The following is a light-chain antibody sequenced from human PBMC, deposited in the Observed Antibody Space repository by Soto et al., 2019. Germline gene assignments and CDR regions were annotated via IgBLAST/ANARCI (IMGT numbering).Light chain of an antibody. CDR1: QTCISH. CDR3: QQYGSSPRT. V-gene: IGKV3-15*01. J-gene: IGKJ1*01. Sequence: EIGMKQSPATLSVSPGERATLSCRTTQTCISHLARYQPKPAQAPRLLIYGASTRSTAIRAMCSGSGSGTEFTLTICILEPEDFAVYYCQQYGSSPRTFGQGTKVDTK. CDR2: GAS.